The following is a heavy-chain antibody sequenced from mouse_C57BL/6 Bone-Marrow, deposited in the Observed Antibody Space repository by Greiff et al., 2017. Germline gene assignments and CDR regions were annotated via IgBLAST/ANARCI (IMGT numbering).Heavy chain of an antibody. CDR1: GYTFTSYW. J-gene: IGHJ4*01. V-gene: IGHV1-64*01. D-gene: IGHD2-4*01. CDR3: EGGLRDYYAMDY. CDR2: IHPNSGST. Sequence: QVQLQQPGAELVKPGASVKLSCKASGYTFTSYWMHWVKQRPGQGLEWIGMIHPNSGSTNYNEKFKSKATLTVDKSSSTAYMQLSSLTSEDSAVYYCEGGLRDYYAMDYWGQGTSVTVSS.